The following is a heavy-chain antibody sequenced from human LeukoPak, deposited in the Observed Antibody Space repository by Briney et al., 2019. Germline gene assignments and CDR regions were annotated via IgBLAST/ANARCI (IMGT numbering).Heavy chain of an antibody. CDR3: ARDDGSSGNLCDY. CDR2: IRGSGSSGGSA. J-gene: IGHJ4*02. CDR1: GFTFSIYA. D-gene: IGHD3-22*01. V-gene: IGHV3-23*01. Sequence: GALRLSCAASGFTFSIYAMSWVRQAPGEGVEWVSVIRGSGSSGGSAFYADSVKGRFTLSRDNSKNTLYLQMNSLRVDDTAVYYCARDDGSSGNLCDYWGQGTLVTVSS.